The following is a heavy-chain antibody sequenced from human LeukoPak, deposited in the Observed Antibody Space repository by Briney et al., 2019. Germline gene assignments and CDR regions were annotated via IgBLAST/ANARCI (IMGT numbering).Heavy chain of an antibody. CDR2: IFSSGST. Sequence: SETLSLTCTVSGGSISGYYWTWIRQPAGKGLEWIGRIFSSGSTNYNPSLKSRVTMSVDTSKNQFSLKVSSVTAADTALYYCARVLHGDYKYYFDYWGQGTLVTVSP. D-gene: IGHD4-17*01. V-gene: IGHV4-4*07. CDR3: ARVLHGDYKYYFDY. J-gene: IGHJ4*02. CDR1: GGSISGYY.